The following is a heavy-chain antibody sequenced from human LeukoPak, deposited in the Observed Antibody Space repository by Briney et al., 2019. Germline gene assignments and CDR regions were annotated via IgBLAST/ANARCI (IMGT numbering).Heavy chain of an antibody. J-gene: IGHJ4*02. V-gene: IGHV3-30*02. CDR2: VRYDGTHQ. CDR3: VKDQAGG. CDR1: GFTFSDYG. Sequence: GGSLRLSCAASGFTFSDYGMHWVRQAPGKGLEWVAFVRYDGTHQYYTDSVEGRFIISRDNSMNTLYLQMNGLRTEDTAVYYCVKDQAGGWGQGTLVTVSS. D-gene: IGHD6-19*01.